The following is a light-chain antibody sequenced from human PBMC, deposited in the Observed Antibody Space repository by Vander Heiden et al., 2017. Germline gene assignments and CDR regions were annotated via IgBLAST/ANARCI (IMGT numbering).Light chain of an antibody. V-gene: IGKV3-15*01. CDR1: RSISRN. CDR2: GAS. CDR3: QQYNNWPPSWT. Sequence: EIVTTQSPATLSVSPGERATLSCRASRSISRNLAWYQQKPGQAPRLLIYGASARATGVTDRFSGSGSGTEFTLTISSLQSVDSAVYYCQQYNNWPPSWTFGQGTKVEVK. J-gene: IGKJ1*01.